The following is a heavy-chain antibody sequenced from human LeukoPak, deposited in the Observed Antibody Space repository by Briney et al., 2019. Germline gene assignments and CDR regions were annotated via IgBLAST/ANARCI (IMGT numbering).Heavy chain of an antibody. CDR1: GYTFTSYY. J-gene: IGHJ5*02. D-gene: IGHD2-2*02. Sequence: ASVKVSCKASGYTFTSYYMHWVRQAPGQGLEWMGKINPSGGSTSYAQKFQGRVTMTRDMSTSTVYMELSSLRSEDTAVYYCARASLIGGVPAAIPDNWFDPWGQGTLVTVSS. V-gene: IGHV1-46*01. CDR2: INPSGGST. CDR3: ARASLIGGVPAAIPDNWFDP.